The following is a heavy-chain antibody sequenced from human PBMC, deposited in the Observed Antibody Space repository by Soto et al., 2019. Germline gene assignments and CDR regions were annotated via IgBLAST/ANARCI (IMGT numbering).Heavy chain of an antibody. CDR1: GFTFSDYG. D-gene: IGHD3-3*01. CDR2: ITKTGRST. Sequence: EVQLLESGGGLVQPGGSLRISCATSGFTFSDYGINWVRQAPGKGLEWVSGITKTGRSTFLADSVRGRFTISRDNLNNIVYLQMNSLRADDTALYYCTKDEDVYDFAFDSWGQGTMVTVSS. J-gene: IGHJ3*02. V-gene: IGHV3-23*01. CDR3: TKDEDVYDFAFDS.